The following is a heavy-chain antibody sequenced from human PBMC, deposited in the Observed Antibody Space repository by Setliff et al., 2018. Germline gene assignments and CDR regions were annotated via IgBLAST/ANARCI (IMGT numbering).Heavy chain of an antibody. V-gene: IGHV4-30-4*08. J-gene: IGHJ6*03. D-gene: IGHD6-13*01. Sequence: SETLSLTCTVSGGSISSGDYYWSWIRQPPGKGLEWTGYIYSSGSTYYNPSLKSRVSISVDTSKNQFSLKLNSVTAADTAVYYCARVTPSSSSWGYYYYYMDVWGKGTTVTVSS. CDR2: IYSSGST. CDR3: ARVTPSSSSWGYYYYYMDV. CDR1: GGSISSGDYY.